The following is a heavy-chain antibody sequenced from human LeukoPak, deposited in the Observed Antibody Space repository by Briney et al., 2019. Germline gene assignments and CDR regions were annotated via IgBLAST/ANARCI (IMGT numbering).Heavy chain of an antibody. CDR3: ARDLPPTAAPDHLPEY. Sequence: GGSLRLSCAASGFTFSTYNMTWVRQAPGKGPEWVSSITSRGTYIYYSESVRGRFTTSRDNAKDSLSLQMNSLRAEDTAVYYCARDLPPTAAPDHLPEYWGRGTLVTVSS. V-gene: IGHV3-21*01. CDR1: GFTFSTYN. D-gene: IGHD6-13*01. J-gene: IGHJ4*02. CDR2: ITSRGTYI.